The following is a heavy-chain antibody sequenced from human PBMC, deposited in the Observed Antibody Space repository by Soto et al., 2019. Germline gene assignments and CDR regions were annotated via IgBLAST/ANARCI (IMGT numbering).Heavy chain of an antibody. CDR1: GYTFTSYG. V-gene: IGHV1-3*01. CDR3: VRRHVSATGIDWFDP. J-gene: IGHJ5*02. CDR2: INAANGDT. D-gene: IGHD6-13*01. Sequence: VKVSCKASGYTFTSYGIHWVRQAPGQRLEWMGWINAANGDTKYSPKFQGRVTITRDTSASTAYMELSSLRSEDTAVYYCVRRHVSATGIDWFDPWGQGTLVTVSS.